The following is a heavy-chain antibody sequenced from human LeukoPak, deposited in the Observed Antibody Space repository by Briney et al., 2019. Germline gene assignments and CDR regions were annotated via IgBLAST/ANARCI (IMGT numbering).Heavy chain of an antibody. J-gene: IGHJ6*03. D-gene: IGHD3-22*01. Sequence: PGGSLRLSCAASGFTFSSYGMHWGRQAPGKGLEWVAFIRYDGSNKYYADSVKGRFTISRDNSKNTLYLQMNSLRAEDTAVYYCAKDGGGYYPSYYYYMDVWGKGTTVTISS. CDR3: AKDGGGYYPSYYYYMDV. V-gene: IGHV3-30*02. CDR1: GFTFSSYG. CDR2: IRYDGSNK.